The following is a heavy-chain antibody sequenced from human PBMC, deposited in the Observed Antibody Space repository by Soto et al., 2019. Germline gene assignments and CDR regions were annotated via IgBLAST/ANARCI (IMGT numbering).Heavy chain of an antibody. CDR2: IGTNSDT. J-gene: IGHJ4*02. Sequence: EVQLLGSGGGLVQPGGSLRLSCAASGFTFSSYAMNWVRQGPGKGLEWVSAIGTNSDTYYADSVKGRFTISRDNFKTTLYLQMNSLRAEDTALYYCAKKYPGTRPFDYWGQGTLVTVSS. V-gene: IGHV3-23*01. CDR3: AKKYPGTRPFDY. D-gene: IGHD2-2*01. CDR1: GFTFSSYA.